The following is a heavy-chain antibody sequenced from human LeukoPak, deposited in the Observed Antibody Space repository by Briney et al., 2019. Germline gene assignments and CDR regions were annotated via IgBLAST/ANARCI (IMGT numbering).Heavy chain of an antibody. J-gene: IGHJ2*01. CDR3: AKLNPDFYDRSGYYYWYFDL. CDR2: ISDSGGST. CDR1: GFNFINYA. D-gene: IGHD3-22*01. V-gene: IGHV3-23*01. Sequence: PGGSLRLSCAASGFNFINYAMSWVRQAPGKGLEWVSGISDSGGSTFYADSVKGRFTISRDNSKNTLYLQMNSLRAEDTAVYSCAKLNPDFYDRSGYYYWYFDLWGRGTLVTVSS.